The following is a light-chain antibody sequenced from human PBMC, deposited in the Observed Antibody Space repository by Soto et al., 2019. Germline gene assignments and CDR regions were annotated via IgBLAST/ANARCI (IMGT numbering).Light chain of an antibody. Sequence: DIQMTQSPSSLSASVGDRVTITCRASQSISSYLNWYQQKPGKAPKLLIYAASSLQSGVPSRFSGSGSGTDFTLPISSLQPEDFAIYYCQQSYSTPQTFGQGTKVEIK. J-gene: IGKJ1*01. V-gene: IGKV1-39*01. CDR3: QQSYSTPQT. CDR2: AAS. CDR1: QSISSY.